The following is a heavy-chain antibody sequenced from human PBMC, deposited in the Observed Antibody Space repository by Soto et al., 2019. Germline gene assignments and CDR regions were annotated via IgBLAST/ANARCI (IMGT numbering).Heavy chain of an antibody. CDR1: GYTFTSYG. J-gene: IGHJ4*02. V-gene: IGHV1-18*01. CDR3: AREAPDRYCSGGSCYLDY. Sequence: ASVKVSCKASGYTFTSYGISWVRQAPGQGLEWMGWISAYNGNTNYALKLQGRVTMTTDTSTSTAYMELRSLRSDDTAVYYCAREAPDRYCSGGSCYLDYWGQGTLVTVSS. CDR2: ISAYNGNT. D-gene: IGHD2-15*01.